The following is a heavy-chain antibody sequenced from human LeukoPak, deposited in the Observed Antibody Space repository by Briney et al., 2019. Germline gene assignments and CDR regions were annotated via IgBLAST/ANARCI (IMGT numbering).Heavy chain of an antibody. CDR2: INPNSGGT. Sequence: ASVKVSCKASGYTFTGYYMHWVRQAPGQGLEWMGWINPNSGGTNYAQKFQGRVTMTRDTSISTAYMELSRLRSDDTAVYYCARGPIPPLLDDPTEYYFDYWGQGTLVTVSS. V-gene: IGHV1-2*02. CDR1: GYTFTGYY. D-gene: IGHD1-1*01. J-gene: IGHJ4*02. CDR3: ARGPIPPLLDDPTEYYFDY.